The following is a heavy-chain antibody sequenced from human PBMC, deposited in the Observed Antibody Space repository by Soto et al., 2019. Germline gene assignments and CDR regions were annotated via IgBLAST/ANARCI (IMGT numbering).Heavy chain of an antibody. CDR1: GVSISSGGYY. CDR2: IYYSGST. V-gene: IGHV4-31*03. D-gene: IGHD6-19*01. CDR3: ARDSSGYFAFDI. Sequence: SETLSLTCTVSGVSISSGGYYWSWIRQHPGKGLEWIGYIYYSGSTYYNPSLKSRVTISVDTSKNQFSLKLSSVTAADTAVYYCARDSSGYFAFDIWGQGTMVTVSS. J-gene: IGHJ3*02.